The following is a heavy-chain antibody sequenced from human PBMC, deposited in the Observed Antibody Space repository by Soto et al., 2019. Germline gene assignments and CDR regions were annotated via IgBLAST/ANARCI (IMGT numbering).Heavy chain of an antibody. CDR1: GGSISSYY. CDR3: ARSLGYYYYYMDV. Sequence: SETLSLTCTVSGGSISSYYWSWIRQPPGKGLEWIGYIYYSGSTNYNPSLKSRVTISVDTSKNQFSLKLSSVTAADTAVYYCARSLGYYYYYMDVWGKGTTVTAP. V-gene: IGHV4-59*01. CDR2: IYYSGST. J-gene: IGHJ6*03.